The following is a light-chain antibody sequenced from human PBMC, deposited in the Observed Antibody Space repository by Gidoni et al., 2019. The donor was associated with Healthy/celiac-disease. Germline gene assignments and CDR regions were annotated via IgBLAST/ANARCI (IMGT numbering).Light chain of an antibody. Sequence: EIVLPQSPGTLSLSPGERATLSCRASQSVSSSYLAWYQQKPGQAPRLLIYGASSRATGIPDRFSGSGSGTDITLTISRLEPEDFAVYYCQQYGSSITFGQXTRLEIK. V-gene: IGKV3-20*01. CDR2: GAS. CDR3: QQYGSSIT. J-gene: IGKJ5*01. CDR1: QSVSSSY.